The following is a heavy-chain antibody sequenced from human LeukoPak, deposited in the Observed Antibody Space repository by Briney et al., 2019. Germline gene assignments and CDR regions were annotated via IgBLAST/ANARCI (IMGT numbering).Heavy chain of an antibody. Sequence: GASVKVSCKASGGTFSSYAISWVRQAPGQGLEWMGGIIPIFGTANYAQKFQGRVTITADESTSTAYMELSSLRSEDTAVYYCARGGIVVVPAAMGDAFDIWGQGTMVTVSS. V-gene: IGHV1-69*13. CDR2: IIPIFGTA. J-gene: IGHJ3*02. D-gene: IGHD2-2*01. CDR1: GGTFSSYA. CDR3: ARGGIVVVPAAMGDAFDI.